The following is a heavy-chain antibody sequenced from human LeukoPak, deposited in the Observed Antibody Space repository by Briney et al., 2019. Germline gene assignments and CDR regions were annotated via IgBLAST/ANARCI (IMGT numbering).Heavy chain of an antibody. Sequence: SQTLSLTCAISGDSVSSNSAAWNWIRQSPSRGLEWLGRTYYRSKWYNDYAVSVKSRITINPDTSKNQFSLQLNSVTPEDTAVYYCARDPGLWYSSGWYFDYWGQGTLVTVSS. CDR2: TYYRSKWYN. CDR3: ARDPGLWYSSGWYFDY. V-gene: IGHV6-1*01. D-gene: IGHD6-19*01. CDR1: GDSVSSNSAA. J-gene: IGHJ4*02.